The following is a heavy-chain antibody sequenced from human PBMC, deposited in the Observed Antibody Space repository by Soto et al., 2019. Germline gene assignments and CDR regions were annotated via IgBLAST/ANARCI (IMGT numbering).Heavy chain of an antibody. J-gene: IGHJ5*02. CDR3: ARGRGPLLAPLP. D-gene: IGHD3-10*01. CDR2: INPNSGAT. V-gene: IGHV1-2*02. Sequence: ASVKVSCKASGYTFTGYFIHWVRQAPGQGLEWVGYINPNSGATKYAPRFQGRVTMTSDTSIRTAYMDLSNLRPDDTAVYYCARGRGPLLAPLPRGPGALVTVSS. CDR1: GYTFTGYF.